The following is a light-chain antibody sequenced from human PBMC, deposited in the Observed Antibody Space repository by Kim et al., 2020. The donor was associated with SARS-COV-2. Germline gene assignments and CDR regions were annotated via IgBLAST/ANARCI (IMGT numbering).Light chain of an antibody. CDR3: SSHTTSSTYV. CDR2: DVS. Sequence: GQAITISWTGTSSDVDGYNSVSWYQQHPGKAPKLMIYDVSERASGVSNRFSGSQSGNTASLTISGLRAEDEADYYCSSHTTSSTYVFGSGTKVTVL. CDR1: SSDVDGYNS. V-gene: IGLV2-14*03. J-gene: IGLJ1*01.